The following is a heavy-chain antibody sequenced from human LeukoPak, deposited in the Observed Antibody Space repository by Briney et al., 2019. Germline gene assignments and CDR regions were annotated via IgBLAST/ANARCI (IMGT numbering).Heavy chain of an antibody. D-gene: IGHD5-24*01. J-gene: IGHJ5*02. CDR2: ISYDGSNK. Sequence: SGGSLRLSCAASGFTFSSYGMHWVRQAPGKGLEWVAVISYDGSNKYYADSVKGRFTISRDNSKNTLYLQMNSLRAEDTAVYYCAKVPGWLQSGWFDPWGQGTLVTVCS. CDR1: GFTFSSYG. V-gene: IGHV3-30*18. CDR3: AKVPGWLQSGWFDP.